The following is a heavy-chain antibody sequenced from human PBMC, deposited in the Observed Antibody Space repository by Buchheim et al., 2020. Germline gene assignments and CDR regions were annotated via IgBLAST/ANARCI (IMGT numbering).Heavy chain of an antibody. Sequence: VQLVESGGGLVQPGGSLRLSCAASGFTFSSFEMNWVRQAPGKGLEWVSYIGPTGSPIYYADSVEGRFTISTDNARNSLLLPVNSLRAEDTAIYYCARAKSLLNAHFHGSGGARGLDVWGQGTT. CDR3: ARAKSLLNAHFHGSGGARGLDV. J-gene: IGHJ6*02. CDR2: IGPTGSPI. CDR1: GFTFSSFE. V-gene: IGHV3-48*03. D-gene: IGHD3-10*01.